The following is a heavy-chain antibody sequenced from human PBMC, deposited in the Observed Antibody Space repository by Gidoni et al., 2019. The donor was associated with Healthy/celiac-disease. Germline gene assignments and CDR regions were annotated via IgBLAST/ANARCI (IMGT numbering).Heavy chain of an antibody. CDR2: IYYSGST. D-gene: IGHD2-15*01. CDR3: ARRPVAATPGYFDY. J-gene: IGHJ4*02. V-gene: IGHV4-59*01. Sequence: QVQLQESGTGLVKPSETLSLTCTVSGGSISSYYWSWIRQPPGKGLEWIGYIYYSGSTNYNPSLKSRVTISVDTSKNQFSLKLSSVTAADTAVYYCARRPVAATPGYFDYWGQGTLVTVSS. CDR1: GGSISSYY.